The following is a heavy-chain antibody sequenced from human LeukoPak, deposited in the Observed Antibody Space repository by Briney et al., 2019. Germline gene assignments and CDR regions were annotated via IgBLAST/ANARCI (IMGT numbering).Heavy chain of an antibody. J-gene: IGHJ3*02. CDR2: ISYDGSNK. CDR3: TRGGIMAMIGYAFDI. CDR1: GFTFSSYA. Sequence: GGSLRLSCAASGFTFSSYATHWVRQAPGKGLEWVAVISYDGSNKYYADSVKGRFTISRDNSKNTLYLQMNSLRAEDTAVYYCTRGGIMAMIGYAFDIWGQGTMVTVSS. V-gene: IGHV3-30-3*01. D-gene: IGHD5-12*01.